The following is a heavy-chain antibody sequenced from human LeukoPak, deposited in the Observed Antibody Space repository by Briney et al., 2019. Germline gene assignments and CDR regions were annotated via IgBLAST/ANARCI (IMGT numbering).Heavy chain of an antibody. CDR3: ARAPGPLRD. J-gene: IGHJ4*02. CDR2: IYSGGST. Sequence: GGSLRLSCAASGFTFSSYAMHWVRQAPGKGLEWVSVIYSGGSTYYADSVKGRFTISRDNSKNTLYLQMNSLRAEDTAVYYCARAPGPLRDWGQGTLVTVSS. V-gene: IGHV3-53*01. D-gene: IGHD3-3*01. CDR1: GFTFSSYA.